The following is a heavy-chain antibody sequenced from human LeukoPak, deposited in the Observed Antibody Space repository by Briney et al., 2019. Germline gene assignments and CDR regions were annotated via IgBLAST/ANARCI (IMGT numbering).Heavy chain of an antibody. CDR3: ARRIPPFLLRD. D-gene: IGHD1-14*01. Sequence: SETLSLTCTVSGGSISSYYWSWIRQPPGKGLEWIGYIYYSGSTNYNPSLKSRVTISVDTSKNQFSLKLSSVTAADTAVYYCARRIPPFLLRDWGLGTLVTVSS. J-gene: IGHJ4*02. CDR2: IYYSGST. CDR1: GGSISSYY. V-gene: IGHV4-59*08.